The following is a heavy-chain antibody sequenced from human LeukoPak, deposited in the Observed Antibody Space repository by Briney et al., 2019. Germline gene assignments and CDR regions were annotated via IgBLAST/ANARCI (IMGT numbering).Heavy chain of an antibody. CDR2: INHSGST. V-gene: IGHV4-34*01. CDR3: ARRGYSYGYLWGGFDY. D-gene: IGHD5-18*01. Sequence: PSDTLSLTCAVYGGSFSGYYWSWIRQPPEKGLEWIGEINHSGSTNYNPSLKSRVTISVDTSKNQFSLKLSSVTAADTAVYYCARRGYSYGYLWGGFDYWGQGTLVTVSS. J-gene: IGHJ4*02. CDR1: GGSFSGYY.